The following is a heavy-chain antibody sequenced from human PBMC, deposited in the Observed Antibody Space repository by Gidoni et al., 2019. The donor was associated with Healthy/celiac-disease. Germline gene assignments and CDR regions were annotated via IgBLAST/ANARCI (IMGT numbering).Heavy chain of an antibody. CDR2: IYYSGST. D-gene: IGHD3-22*01. Sequence: GLEWIGSIYYSGSTYYNPSLKSRVTISVDTSKNQFSLKLSSVTAADTAVYYCARSSRTGYDSSGYFDYWGQGTLVTVSS. J-gene: IGHJ4*02. CDR3: ARSSRTGYDSSGYFDY. V-gene: IGHV4-39*01.